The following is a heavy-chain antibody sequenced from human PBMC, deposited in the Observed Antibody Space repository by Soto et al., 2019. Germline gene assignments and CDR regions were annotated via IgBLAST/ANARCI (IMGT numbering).Heavy chain of an antibody. J-gene: IGHJ6*02. V-gene: IGHV1-69*13. CDR1: GGTFSSYA. Sequence: ASVKVSCKASGGTFSSYAISWVRQAPGQGLEWMGGIIPIFGTANYAQKFQGRVTITADESTSTAYMELSSLRSEDTAVYYCASFTRTTDPRYYYGMDVWGRGTTVTVSS. D-gene: IGHD4-4*01. CDR2: IIPIFGTA. CDR3: ASFTRTTDPRYYYGMDV.